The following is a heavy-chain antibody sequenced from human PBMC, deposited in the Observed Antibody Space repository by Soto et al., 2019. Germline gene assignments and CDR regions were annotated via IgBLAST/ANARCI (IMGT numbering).Heavy chain of an antibody. Sequence: GGSLRLSCAASGFTISSNAMYWVRQAPGKGLEWVSAISDGGDTTHYADSVKGRFTISRDTSKNTLYLQLNTLRADDTAVYYCAKDKPGTTSFDYWGQGTLVTVSS. CDR1: GFTISSNA. J-gene: IGHJ4*02. D-gene: IGHD1-1*01. V-gene: IGHV3-23*01. CDR2: ISDGGDTT. CDR3: AKDKPGTTSFDY.